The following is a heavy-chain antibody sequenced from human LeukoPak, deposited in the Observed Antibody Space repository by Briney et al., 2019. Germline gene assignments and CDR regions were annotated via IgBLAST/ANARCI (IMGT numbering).Heavy chain of an antibody. J-gene: IGHJ4*02. CDR1: GFTFSSYA. D-gene: IGHD3-10*01. CDR3: AKWSSDYYDSGTYYNFDY. V-gene: IGHV3-23*01. CDR2: ISGSGGRT. Sequence: PGGSLRLSCAASGFTFSSYAMSWVRQAPGKGLEWVSAISGSGGRTYNADAVKGRFTISRDNSKNTLYLQMNSLRAEDTAVYYCAKWSSDYYDSGTYYNFDYWGQGTLVTVSS.